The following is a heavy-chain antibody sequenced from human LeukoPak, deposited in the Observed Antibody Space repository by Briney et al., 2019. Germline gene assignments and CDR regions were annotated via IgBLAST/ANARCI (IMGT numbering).Heavy chain of an antibody. Sequence: GGSLRLSCAASGFTFSSYAMSWVRQAPGKGLEWVSDISGSGGSTYYADSVKGRFTISRDNSKNTLYLQMNVLRAEDTAVYYCAKRIQSAMATGYWGQGTLVTVSS. D-gene: IGHD5-18*01. J-gene: IGHJ4*02. CDR2: ISGSGGST. CDR3: AKRIQSAMATGY. V-gene: IGHV3-23*01. CDR1: GFTFSSYA.